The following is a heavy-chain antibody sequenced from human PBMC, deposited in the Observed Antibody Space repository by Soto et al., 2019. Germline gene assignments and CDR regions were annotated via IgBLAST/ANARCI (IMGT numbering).Heavy chain of an antibody. V-gene: IGHV3-9*01. CDR2: ISWDSSYI. CDR1: GFTFDNYA. D-gene: IGHD2-15*01. CDR3: ATPYYFNH. J-gene: IGHJ1*01. Sequence: GGSLRLSCAASGFTFDNYAMHWVRQAPGKGLEWVSGISWDSSYIDYADSLRGRFTVSRDNARNSLYLQIDSLGVEDTAVYYCATPYYFNHWGPGTLVTVSS.